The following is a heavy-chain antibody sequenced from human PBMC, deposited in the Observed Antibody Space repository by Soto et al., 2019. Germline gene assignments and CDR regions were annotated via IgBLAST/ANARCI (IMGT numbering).Heavy chain of an antibody. D-gene: IGHD6-13*01. V-gene: IGHV3-11*05. CDR1: GFTFSDYY. J-gene: IGHJ2*01. CDR2: LNSSSTYT. Sequence: QVQLVESGGGLVKPGGSLRLSCAASGFTFSDYYMSWIRQAPGKGLEWVSYLNSSSTYTNYADSVEGRCTISRDNAKNSLYLQMNSLRAEDTAVYYCARIRAAAGGRRYFDLWGRGTLVTVSS. CDR3: ARIRAAAGGRRYFDL.